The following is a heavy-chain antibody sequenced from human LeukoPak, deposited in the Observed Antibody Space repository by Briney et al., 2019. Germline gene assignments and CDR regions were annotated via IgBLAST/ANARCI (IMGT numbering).Heavy chain of an antibody. CDR1: GFTFSSYT. CDR3: ARDGIQLWLTYGMDV. Sequence: GGSLRLSCAASGFTFSSYTMNWVRQAPGKGLEWVSSITSSSRNTYYADSVTGLFTISRDNAENSLYLQMNSLRAEDTAVYYCARDGIQLWLTYGMDVWGQGTTVTVSS. V-gene: IGHV3-21*01. J-gene: IGHJ6*02. CDR2: ITSSSRNT. D-gene: IGHD5-18*01.